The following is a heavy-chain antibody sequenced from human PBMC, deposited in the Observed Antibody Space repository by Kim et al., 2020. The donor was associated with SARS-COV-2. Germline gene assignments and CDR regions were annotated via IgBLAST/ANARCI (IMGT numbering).Heavy chain of an antibody. D-gene: IGHD6-19*01. CDR3: ARFESSGWHPAWFDP. CDR1: GYTFTSYG. V-gene: IGHV1-18*01. CDR2: ISAYNGNT. J-gene: IGHJ5*02. Sequence: ASVKVSCKASGYTFTSYGISWVRQAPGQGLEWMGWISAYNGNTNYAQKLQGRVTMTTDTSTSTAYMELRSLRSDDTAVYYCARFESSGWHPAWFDPWGQGTLVTVSS.